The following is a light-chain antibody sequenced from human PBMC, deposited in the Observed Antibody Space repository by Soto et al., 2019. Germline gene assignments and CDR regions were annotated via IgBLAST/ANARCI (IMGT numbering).Light chain of an antibody. J-gene: IGLJ3*02. CDR1: SSDVGGYNY. CDR3: SLYTSSSTRV. V-gene: IGLV2-18*01. Sequence: QSALTQPASVSGSPGQSITISCTGTSSDVGGYNYVSWYQQATGTAPKLIIFDVTTRPSGVPDRFTESNSGNPPSQTISGLQAEDEADSYCSLYTSSSTRVFGGGPKLTVL. CDR2: DVT.